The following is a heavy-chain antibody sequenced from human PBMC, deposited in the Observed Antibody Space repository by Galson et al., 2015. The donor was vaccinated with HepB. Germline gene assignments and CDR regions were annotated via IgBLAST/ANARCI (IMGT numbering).Heavy chain of an antibody. D-gene: IGHD3-9*01. CDR2: IITYNGNT. Sequence: TSYGISWVRQAPGQGLEWMGWIITYNGNTNYAQKFKGRVTMTTDTSTSTAYMELWGLTSDDTAVYYCATAPYNNDILTGYLVYWGQGTLVTVSS. V-gene: IGHV1-18*01. J-gene: IGHJ4*02. CDR3: ATAPYNNDILTGYLVY. CDR1: TSYG.